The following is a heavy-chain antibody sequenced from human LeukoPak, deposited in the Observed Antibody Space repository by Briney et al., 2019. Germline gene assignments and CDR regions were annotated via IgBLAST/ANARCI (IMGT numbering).Heavy chain of an antibody. CDR1: GGSITTTNY. CDR3: SRESGPYSPSGH. Sequence: SETLSLTCGVSGGSITTTNYWSWDRQSPGRALEWIGEISLSGYTGFNPSLRGRVTMSLDESKNHLSLTLTSVTAADTAIYYCSRESGPYSPSGHWGQGILVTVTT. V-gene: IGHV4-4*02. D-gene: IGHD1-26*01. J-gene: IGHJ4*02. CDR2: ISLSGYT.